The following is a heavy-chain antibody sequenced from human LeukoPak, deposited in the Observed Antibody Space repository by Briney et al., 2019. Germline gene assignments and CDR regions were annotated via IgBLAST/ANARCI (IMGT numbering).Heavy chain of an antibody. D-gene: IGHD6-13*01. CDR1: GYTFTSYY. Sequence: ASVKVSCKASGYTFTSYYMHWVRQAPGQGLEWMGIINPSGGSTSYAQKFQGRVTMTADESTSTAYMELSSLRSEDTAVYYCATSSRTYSSTDYWGQGTLVTVSS. CDR2: INPSGGST. CDR3: ATSSRTYSSTDY. J-gene: IGHJ4*02. V-gene: IGHV1-46*01.